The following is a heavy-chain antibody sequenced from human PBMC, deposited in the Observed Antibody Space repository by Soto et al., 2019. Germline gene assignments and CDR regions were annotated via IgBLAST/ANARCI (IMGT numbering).Heavy chain of an antibody. J-gene: IGHJ4*02. Sequence: GGSLRLSCAASGFTFSSYSMNWVRQAPGKGLEWVSYISSSSSTIYYADSVKGRFTISRDNAKNSLYLQMNSLRAEDTAVYYCARERGMVPEHFDYWGQGTLVTVSS. CDR1: GFTFSSYS. CDR2: ISSSSSTI. V-gene: IGHV3-48*01. CDR3: ARERGMVPEHFDY. D-gene: IGHD6-13*01.